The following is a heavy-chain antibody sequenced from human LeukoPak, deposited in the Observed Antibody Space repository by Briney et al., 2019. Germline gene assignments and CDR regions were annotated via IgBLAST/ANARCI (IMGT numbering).Heavy chain of an antibody. Sequence: ESGPTLLKPTQTLTLTCTFSGFSLSTSGVGVGWIRQPPGKALEWLALIYWDDDKRYSPSLKSRLTITKDTSKNQVVLTMTNMDPVDTATYYCAHAPGYSSGWYDYRFDYWGQGTLVTISS. D-gene: IGHD6-19*01. CDR2: IYWDDDK. CDR3: AHAPGYSSGWYDYRFDY. CDR1: GFSLSTSGVG. J-gene: IGHJ4*02. V-gene: IGHV2-5*02.